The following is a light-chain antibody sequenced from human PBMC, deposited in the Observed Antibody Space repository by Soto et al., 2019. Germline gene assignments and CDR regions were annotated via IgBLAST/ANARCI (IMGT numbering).Light chain of an antibody. Sequence: QSALTQPASVSGSPGQSITISCTGTSSDVDDYKYVSWYQQHPGKAPKLMIYDVSSRPSGVSHRFSGSKSGNTASLTISGLQAEDEADYHCSSYTSSAFVVFGGGTKVTVL. CDR3: SSYTSSAFVV. CDR2: DVS. V-gene: IGLV2-14*03. CDR1: SSDVDDYKY. J-gene: IGLJ2*01.